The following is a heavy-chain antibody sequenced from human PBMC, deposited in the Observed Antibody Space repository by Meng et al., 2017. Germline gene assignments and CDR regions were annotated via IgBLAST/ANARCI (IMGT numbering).Heavy chain of an antibody. V-gene: IGHV4-31*01. CDR3: ARVHYYDSSGYNNLYFDL. J-gene: IGHJ2*01. D-gene: IGHD3-22*01. CDR1: GGSISSGGYY. CDR2: IYYSGST. Sequence: QVQLQESGPGLVNPSQTLSLTCTVSGGSISSGGYYWSWIRQHPGKGLEWIGYIYYSGSTYYNPSLKSLVTISVDTSKNQFSLKLSSVTAADTAVYYCARVHYYDSSGYNNLYFDLWGRGTLVTVSS.